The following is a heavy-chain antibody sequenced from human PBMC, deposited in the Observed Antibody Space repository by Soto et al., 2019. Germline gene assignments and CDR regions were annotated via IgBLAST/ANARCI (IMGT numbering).Heavy chain of an antibody. Sequence: SETLSLTCTVAGGSISSSSYYWGWIRQPPGKGLEWIGYIYYSGSSNYNPSLKSRVTISVDTSKNQFSLKLSSVTAADTAVYYCASPTGYSSGPGHDAFDIWGQGTMVTVSS. CDR1: GGSISSSSYY. CDR2: IYYSGSS. V-gene: IGHV4-61*05. J-gene: IGHJ3*02. D-gene: IGHD6-19*01. CDR3: ASPTGYSSGPGHDAFDI.